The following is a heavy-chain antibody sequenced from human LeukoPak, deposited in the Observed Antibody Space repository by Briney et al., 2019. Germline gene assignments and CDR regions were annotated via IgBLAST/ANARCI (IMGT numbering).Heavy chain of an antibody. CDR1: GFTFGDYA. CDR3: TREYYYDSSGYYYSDY. CDR2: IRSKAYGGTT. V-gene: IGHV3-49*03. Sequence: PGGSLRLSCTASGFTFGDYAMSWFRQAPGKGLEWVGFIRSKAYGGTTEYAASVKGRFTISRDDPKSIAYLQMNSLKTEDTAVYYCTREYYYDSSGYYYSDYWGQGTLVTVSS. J-gene: IGHJ4*02. D-gene: IGHD3-22*01.